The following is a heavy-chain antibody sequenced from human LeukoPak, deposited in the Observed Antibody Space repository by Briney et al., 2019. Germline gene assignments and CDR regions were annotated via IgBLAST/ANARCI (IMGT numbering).Heavy chain of an antibody. CDR2: IYYSGSF. CDR3: ARDEGYCSSTSCSAFDY. V-gene: IGHV4-59*01. J-gene: IGHJ4*02. CDR1: GGSISSYY. Sequence: SETLSLTCTVSGGSISSYYWSWIRQPPGKGLEWIGYIYYSGSFNYNPSLKSRVTISVDTSKNQFSLKLSSVTAADTAVYYCARDEGYCSSTSCSAFDYWGQGTLVTVSS. D-gene: IGHD2-2*01.